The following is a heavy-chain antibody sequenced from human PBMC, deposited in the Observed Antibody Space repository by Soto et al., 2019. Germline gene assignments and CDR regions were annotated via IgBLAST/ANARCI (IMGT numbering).Heavy chain of an antibody. Sequence: SETLSLTCTVSGGSISSYYWSWIRQPAGKGLEWIGRIYTSGSTNYNPSLKSRVTMSVDTSKNQFSLKLSSVTAADTAVYYCARSHLITIFGVVTNNWFDPWGQGTPVTVSP. J-gene: IGHJ5*02. V-gene: IGHV4-4*07. D-gene: IGHD3-3*01. CDR3: ARSHLITIFGVVTNNWFDP. CDR1: GGSISSYY. CDR2: IYTSGST.